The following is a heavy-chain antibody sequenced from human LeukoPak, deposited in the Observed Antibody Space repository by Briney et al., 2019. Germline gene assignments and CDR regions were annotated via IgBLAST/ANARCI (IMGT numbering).Heavy chain of an antibody. J-gene: IGHJ4*02. CDR2: INWNGGST. D-gene: IGHD2/OR15-2a*01. CDR3: ARGRIIRGYFDY. V-gene: IGHV3-20*04. CDR1: GFTFDDYG. Sequence: GGSLRLSCAASGFTFDDYGMSWVRQAPGKGLEWVSGINWNGGSTGYADSVKGRFTISRDNAKNSLFLQMYSLGAEDTALYYCARGRIIRGYFDYWGQGTLVTVSS.